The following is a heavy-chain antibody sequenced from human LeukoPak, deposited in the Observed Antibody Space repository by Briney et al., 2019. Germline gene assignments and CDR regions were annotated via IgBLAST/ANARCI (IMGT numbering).Heavy chain of an antibody. CDR2: IYSGGST. J-gene: IGHJ4*02. D-gene: IGHD3-10*01. CDR3: ARIGLWFGELYFDY. Sequence: SETLSLTCTVSGVSINSGGYYWSWIRQHPGKGLEWIGYIYSGGSTHYNPSLKSRLRISLETSKNHFSLKLSSVTAADTAVYYCARIGLWFGELYFDYWGQGTLVTVSS. CDR1: GVSINSGGYY. V-gene: IGHV4-31*03.